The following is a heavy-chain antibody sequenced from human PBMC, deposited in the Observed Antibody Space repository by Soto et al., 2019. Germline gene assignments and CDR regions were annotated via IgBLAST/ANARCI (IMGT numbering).Heavy chain of an antibody. CDR1: GGSISDFY. CDR2: ISYSGNT. J-gene: IGHJ4*02. V-gene: IGHV4-59*01. D-gene: IGHD3-16*01. CDR3: GRPPPVLSRYYFGT. Sequence: PSETLSLTCTVSGGSISDFYWSWIRQPPGKGLEWIGYISYSGNTNYNPSLKSRVSISVDTSKNQLSLNLTSVTAADTAVYYCGRPPPVLSRYYFGTWSQGTPVTV.